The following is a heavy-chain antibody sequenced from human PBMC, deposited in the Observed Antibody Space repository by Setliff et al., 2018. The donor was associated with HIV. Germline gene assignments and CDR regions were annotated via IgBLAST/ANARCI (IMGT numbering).Heavy chain of an antibody. CDR1: GFTFDDYG. D-gene: IGHD3-10*01. V-gene: IGHV3-20*04. Sequence: GGSLRLSCAASGFTFDDYGMSWVRQAPGKGLEWVSGINWIGGSTGYADSVKGRFTISRDNAKNSLYLQMNSLRAEDTALYYCARDRARYYGSGSYADYWGQGTLVTVSS. J-gene: IGHJ4*02. CDR2: INWIGGST. CDR3: ARDRARYYGSGSYADY.